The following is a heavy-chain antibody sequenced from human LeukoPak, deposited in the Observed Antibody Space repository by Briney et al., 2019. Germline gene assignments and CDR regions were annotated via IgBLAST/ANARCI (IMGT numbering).Heavy chain of an antibody. Sequence: PGGSLRLSCAASGFTVRSDYMSWGRQPPRKGLEGGSVIYSGGRQNSADSVKGRFHISRDNYKNTLHLQMNSLRVEDTAVYYCARGQSYYEAFDIWGKGTMVTVSS. CDR2: IYSGGRQ. CDR3: ARGQSYYEAFDI. CDR1: GFTVRSDY. D-gene: IGHD1-26*01. V-gene: IGHV3-53*03. J-gene: IGHJ3*02.